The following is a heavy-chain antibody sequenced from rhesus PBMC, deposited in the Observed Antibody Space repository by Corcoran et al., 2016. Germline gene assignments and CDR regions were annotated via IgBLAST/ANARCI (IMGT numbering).Heavy chain of an antibody. CDR1: GFTFSSYG. CDR2: ISSASSYI. D-gene: IGHD3-16*01. CDR3: TKRPRSGSEYYFDY. Sequence: EVQLVESGGGLVQPGGSLRLSCAASGFTFSSYGMSWVRQAPGKGLEWVASISSASSYIYYADSVKGRFTISRDNAKNSLSLQMNSLRAEDTAVYYCTKRPRSGSEYYFDYWGQGVLVTVSS. J-gene: IGHJ4*01. V-gene: IGHV3S16*01.